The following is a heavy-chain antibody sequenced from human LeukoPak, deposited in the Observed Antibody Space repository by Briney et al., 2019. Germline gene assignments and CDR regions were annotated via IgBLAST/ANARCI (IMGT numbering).Heavy chain of an antibody. D-gene: IGHD5-24*01. J-gene: IGHJ3*02. CDR3: ARNLEMATITSPFDI. Sequence: SETLPLTCTVSGCSISSYYWSWIRQPPGKGLEWIGFIYYSGSTYYNPSLKSRVTISVDTSKNQFSLKLSSVTAADTAVYYCARNLEMATITSPFDIWGQGTMVTVSS. CDR1: GCSISSYY. CDR2: IYYSGST. V-gene: IGHV4-59*01.